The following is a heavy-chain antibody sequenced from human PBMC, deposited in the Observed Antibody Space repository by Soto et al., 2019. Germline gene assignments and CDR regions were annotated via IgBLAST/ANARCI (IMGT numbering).Heavy chain of an antibody. D-gene: IGHD3-9*01. CDR2: ISSDGSDR. J-gene: IGHJ4*02. Sequence: GGSLRLSCAASGFSFSTSGLHWVRQAPGTGLEWVAAISSDGSDRHFADSAKGRFTISRDNSKNALFLQMSGLRTEDTAVYYCAKGALFDWLLTIDYWGQGTPVTVSS. CDR3: AKGALFDWLLTIDY. CDR1: GFSFSTSG. V-gene: IGHV3-30*18.